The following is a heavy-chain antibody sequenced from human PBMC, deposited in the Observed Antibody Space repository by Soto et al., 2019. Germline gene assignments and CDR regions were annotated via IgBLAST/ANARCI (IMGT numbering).Heavy chain of an antibody. J-gene: IGHJ6*02. D-gene: IGHD3-3*01. CDR2: IYYSGST. CDR1: GVSISRGGYY. CDR3: ARDWGYDFWSGYYTFGSWYGYYGMDV. Sequence: SDTLSLTCTLSGVSISRGGYYWSWIRQHAGKGLEGIGYIYYSGSTYYNPSLKSRVTISVDTSKNQFSLKLSSVTAADTAVYYCARDWGYDFWSGYYTFGSWYGYYGMDVWGQGATVTVSS. V-gene: IGHV4-31*03.